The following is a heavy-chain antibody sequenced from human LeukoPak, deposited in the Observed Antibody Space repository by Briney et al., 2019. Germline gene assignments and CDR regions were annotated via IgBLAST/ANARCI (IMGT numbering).Heavy chain of an antibody. Sequence: GGSLRLSCTASGFTLSIYWVHWVRQVPGKGLVWVSRINPDGSGTDYADSVKGRFTISRDNSKNTLYLQMNSLRAEDTAVYYCAKETGDYPFDPWGQGTLVTVSS. CDR2: INPDGSGT. CDR3: AKETGDYPFDP. J-gene: IGHJ5*02. V-gene: IGHV3-74*01. D-gene: IGHD4-17*01. CDR1: GFTLSIYW.